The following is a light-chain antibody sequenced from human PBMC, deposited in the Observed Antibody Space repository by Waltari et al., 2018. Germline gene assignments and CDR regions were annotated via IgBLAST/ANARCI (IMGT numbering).Light chain of an antibody. CDR1: SSNIGTHH. V-gene: IGLV1-47*01. J-gene: IGLJ1*01. CDR3: AAWDDSPSGYV. Sequence: HSVLTQPPSAAGTPGQRVTISCSGSSSNIGTHHVYWYQQFPGRAPRLLIYDDNQLPSGVPSRFSVSKSGTSASLVISGLRSDDEANYYCAAWDDSPSGYVFGTGTEVTVL. CDR2: DDN.